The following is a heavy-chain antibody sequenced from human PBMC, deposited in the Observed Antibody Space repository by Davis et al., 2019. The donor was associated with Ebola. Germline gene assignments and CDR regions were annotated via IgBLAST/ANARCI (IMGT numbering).Heavy chain of an antibody. J-gene: IGHJ4*02. Sequence: GESLKISCAASGFTFSSYAMSWVRQAPGKGLEWVSAISDSGGSTYYADSVKGRFTIPRDNAKNSLYLQMNSLRAEDTAVYYCARAISWNYYFDYWGQGSLVTVSS. V-gene: IGHV3-23*01. D-gene: IGHD1-7*01. CDR2: ISDSGGST. CDR1: GFTFSSYA. CDR3: ARAISWNYYFDY.